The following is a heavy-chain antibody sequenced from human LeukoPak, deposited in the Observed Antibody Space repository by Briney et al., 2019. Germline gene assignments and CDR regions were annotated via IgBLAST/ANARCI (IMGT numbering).Heavy chain of an antibody. CDR1: GFTFSNYD. CDR2: ISSSGSSI. CDR3: AELGITMIGGV. Sequence: GGSLRLSCAASGFTFSNYDMNWVRQAPGKGLEWVSYISSSGSSIYYADSVKGRFTISRDNAKDSLYLQMNSLRAEDTAVYYCAELGITMIGGVWGKGTTVTISS. V-gene: IGHV3-48*03. D-gene: IGHD3-10*02. J-gene: IGHJ6*04.